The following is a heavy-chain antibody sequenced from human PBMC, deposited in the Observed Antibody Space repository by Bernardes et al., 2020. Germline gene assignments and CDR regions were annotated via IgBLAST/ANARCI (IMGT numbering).Heavy chain of an antibody. Sequence: GSLRLSCAASGFTFSSYWMSWVRQAPGKGLEWVANIKQDGSEKYYVDSVKGRFTISRDNAKNSLYLQMNSLRAEDTAVYYCASLKGTPEVYYYYGMDVWGQGTTVTVSS. D-gene: IGHD1-1*01. CDR2: IKQDGSEK. CDR3: ASLKGTPEVYYYYGMDV. J-gene: IGHJ6*02. CDR1: GFTFSSYW. V-gene: IGHV3-7*03.